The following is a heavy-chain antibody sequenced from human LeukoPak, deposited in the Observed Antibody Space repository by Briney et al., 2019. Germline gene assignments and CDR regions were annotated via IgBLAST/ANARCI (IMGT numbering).Heavy chain of an antibody. Sequence: GGSLRLSCVASGLGFSSYAMHWVRQAPGKGLEWVAVISYDGSNKYYADSVKGRFTISRDNSKNTLYLQMNSLRAEDTAVYSCARGHLTGNLDCWGQGTLVAVSS. D-gene: IGHD1-20*01. V-gene: IGHV3-30*01. J-gene: IGHJ4*02. CDR2: ISYDGSNK. CDR1: GLGFSSYA. CDR3: ARGHLTGNLDC.